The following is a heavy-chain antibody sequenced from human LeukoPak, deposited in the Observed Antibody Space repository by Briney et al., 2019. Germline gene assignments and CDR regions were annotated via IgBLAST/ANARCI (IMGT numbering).Heavy chain of an antibody. V-gene: IGHV4-34*01. CDR1: GGSFSGYY. J-gene: IGHJ6*04. Sequence: PSETLSLTCAVYGGSFSGYYWSWIRQPPGKGLEWIGEINHSGSTNYNPSLKSRVTISVDTSKNQFSLKLSSVTAADTAVYYCARERGSGSYIPRLRAYGMDVWGKGTTVTVSS. CDR2: INHSGST. CDR3: ARERGSGSYIPRLRAYGMDV. D-gene: IGHD3-10*01.